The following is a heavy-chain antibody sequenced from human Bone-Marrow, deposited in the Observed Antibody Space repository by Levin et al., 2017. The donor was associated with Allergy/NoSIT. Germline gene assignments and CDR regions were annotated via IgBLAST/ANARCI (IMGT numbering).Heavy chain of an antibody. V-gene: IGHV3-21*01. D-gene: IGHD4-17*01. CDR1: GFTFSSYA. J-gene: IGHJ4*02. CDR3: ARGNGNYGAYYFDY. Sequence: KPGGSLRLSCGASGFTFSSYAMSWVRQAPGKGLEWVSSISSGAYHIYYADSVRDRFTISRDNAKNSLSLRMDSLTVDDTAVYYCARGNGNYGAYYFDYWGQGILVTVSS. CDR2: ISSGAYHI.